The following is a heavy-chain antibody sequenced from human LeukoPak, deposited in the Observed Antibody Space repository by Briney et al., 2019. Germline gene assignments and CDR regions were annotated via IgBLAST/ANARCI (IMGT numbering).Heavy chain of an antibody. CDR2: IYYSGST. CDR1: GGSISSSSYY. D-gene: IGHD3-22*01. J-gene: IGHJ3*02. CDR3: ASPDITMMQRGAFDI. Sequence: PSETLSLTCTVSGGSISSSSYYWGWIRQPPGKGLEWIGSIYYSGSTYYNPSLKSRVTISVDTSKNQFSLKLSSVTAADTAVYYCASPDITMMQRGAFDIWGQGTMVTVSS. V-gene: IGHV4-39*01.